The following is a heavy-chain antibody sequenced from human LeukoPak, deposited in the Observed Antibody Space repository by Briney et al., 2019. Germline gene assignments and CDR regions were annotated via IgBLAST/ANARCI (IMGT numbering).Heavy chain of an antibody. CDR3: TKGDDYGANTRLPKYNWFGP. CDR2: IRYDGNNK. CDR1: GFSISSNA. Sequence: GGSLRLSCAASGFSISSNAMHWVRQAPGRGLEWVAFIRYDGNNKNYADSVKGRFTISRDNSKDTLYLQMNSLRADDTAVYYCTKGDDYGANTRLPKYNWFGPWGQGTLVTVSS. J-gene: IGHJ5*02. D-gene: IGHD4-23*01. V-gene: IGHV3-30*02.